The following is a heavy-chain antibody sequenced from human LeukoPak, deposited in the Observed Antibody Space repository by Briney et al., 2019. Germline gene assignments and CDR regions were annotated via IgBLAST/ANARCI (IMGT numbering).Heavy chain of an antibody. V-gene: IGHV1-18*01. CDR2: ISAYNGNT. Sequence: GASVKVSCKASGYTFTSYGISWVRQAPGQGLEWMGWISAYNGNTNYAQKLQGRVTMTTDTSTSTAYMELRSLRSDDTAVYYCARAARLGSSYYYYYMDVWGKGTTVTVSS. CDR3: ARAARLGSSYYYYYMDV. D-gene: IGHD3-9*01. CDR1: GYTFTSYG. J-gene: IGHJ6*03.